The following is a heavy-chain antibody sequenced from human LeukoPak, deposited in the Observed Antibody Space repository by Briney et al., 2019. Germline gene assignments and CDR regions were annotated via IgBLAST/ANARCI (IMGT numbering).Heavy chain of an antibody. Sequence: GGSVRLSCAASGFTLSSTWMSCVRQAPGKAVEWVSNIKEDGGEKNYVDSVKGRFIISRDNVKNSLYLKMNSLRDEDRAVYYCARDFGYCRGGSCYTRMDVWGKGTTVTVSS. CDR2: IKEDGGEK. CDR1: GFTLSSTW. V-gene: IGHV3-7*01. CDR3: ARDFGYCRGGSCYTRMDV. D-gene: IGHD2-15*01. J-gene: IGHJ6*03.